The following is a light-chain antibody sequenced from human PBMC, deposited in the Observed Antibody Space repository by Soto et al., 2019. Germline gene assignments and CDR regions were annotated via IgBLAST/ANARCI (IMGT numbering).Light chain of an antibody. CDR2: DNT. J-gene: IGLJ2*01. V-gene: IGLV1-51*01. CDR3: GTWDSSLSAGV. CDR1: GSNIGNNF. Sequence: QSVLTQPPSVSAAPGQKVTISCSGSGSNIGNNFVSWYQQLPGTAPKLLIYDNTKRPLGIPDRFSGSKSGTSATLGITGLQTGDEADYYCGTWDSSLSAGVFGGGTKVTVL.